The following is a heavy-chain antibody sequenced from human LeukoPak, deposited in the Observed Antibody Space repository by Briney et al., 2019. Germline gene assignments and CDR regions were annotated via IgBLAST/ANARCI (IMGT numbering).Heavy chain of an antibody. CDR2: LYTGGGR. CDR1: GFTVSSYY. Sequence: QTGGSLRLSCAASGFTVSSYYMNWVRQAPGKELEWVSVLYTGGGRYYADSVRGRFTISRDTSKNMVFLQMNSLRVEDTAVYYCARGFGVYSSSWYVFNPYCYYMDVWGKGATVTVSS. CDR3: ARGFGVYSSSWYVFNPYCYYMDV. D-gene: IGHD6-13*01. V-gene: IGHV3-53*01. J-gene: IGHJ6*03.